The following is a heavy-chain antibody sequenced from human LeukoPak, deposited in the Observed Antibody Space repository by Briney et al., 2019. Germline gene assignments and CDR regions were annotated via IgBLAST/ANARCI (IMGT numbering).Heavy chain of an antibody. D-gene: IGHD6-6*01. Sequence: PGGSLRLSCAVSGFTFSSYAMSWVRQAPGKGLEWVSAISDSGSSTYHIDSVKGRFTISRDNSKNTLYLQMNSLRAEDTAVYYCAKDYPSSLVGYWGQGTLVTVSS. CDR1: GFTFSSYA. CDR3: AKDYPSSLVGY. V-gene: IGHV3-23*01. CDR2: ISDSGSST. J-gene: IGHJ4*02.